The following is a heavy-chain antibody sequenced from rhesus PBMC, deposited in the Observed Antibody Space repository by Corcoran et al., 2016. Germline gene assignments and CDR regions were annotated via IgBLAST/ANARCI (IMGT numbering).Heavy chain of an antibody. CDR1: GYSISSGYD. J-gene: IGHJ4*01. D-gene: IGHD6-31*01. Sequence: QVQLQESGPGVVKPSETLSLTCAVSGYSISSGYDWSWIRQPQGKGLEWIGYIYGSSGSTNYNPSLKNRFNISKDTSKNQFSRKLSSVTAADTAVYYCVRRRIAAATYYFDYWGQGVLVTVSS. V-gene: IGHV4-76*01. CDR3: VRRRIAAATYYFDY. CDR2: IYGSSGST.